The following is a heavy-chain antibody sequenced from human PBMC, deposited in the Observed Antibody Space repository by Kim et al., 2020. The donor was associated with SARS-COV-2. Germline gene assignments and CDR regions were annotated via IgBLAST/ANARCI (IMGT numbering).Heavy chain of an antibody. CDR3: ALPITMVQGAQFDY. V-gene: IGHV3-30*03. CDR1: GFTFSSYG. D-gene: IGHD3-10*01. CDR2: ISYDGSNK. J-gene: IGHJ4*02. Sequence: GWSLRLSCAASGFTFSSYGMHWVRQAPGKGLEWVAVISYDGSNKYYADSVKGRFTISRDNSKNTLYLQMNSLRAEDTAVYYCALPITMVQGAQFDYWGQG.